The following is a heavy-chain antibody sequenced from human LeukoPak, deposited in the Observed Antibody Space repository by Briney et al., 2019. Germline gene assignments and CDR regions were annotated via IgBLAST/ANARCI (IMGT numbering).Heavy chain of an antibody. Sequence: SETLSLTCTASGGSISSYYWSWIRQPPGKGLEWIGYIYYSGSTNYNPSLKSRVTISVDTSKNQFSLKLSSVTAADTAVYYCARGASGWSGYYHYYYMDVWGKGTTVTVSS. D-gene: IGHD3-3*01. J-gene: IGHJ6*03. CDR1: GGSISSYY. V-gene: IGHV4-59*01. CDR3: ARGASGWSGYYHYYYMDV. CDR2: IYYSGST.